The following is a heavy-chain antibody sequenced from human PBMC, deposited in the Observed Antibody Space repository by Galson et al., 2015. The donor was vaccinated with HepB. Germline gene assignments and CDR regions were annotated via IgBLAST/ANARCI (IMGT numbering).Heavy chain of an antibody. J-gene: IGHJ6*02. CDR1: GYTFTGYY. CDR2: INPNSGGT. D-gene: IGHD1-20*01. CDR3: AREGGDNWNRDYYYGMDV. V-gene: IGHV1-2*04. Sequence: SVKVSCKASGYTFTGYYMHWVRQAPGQGLEWMGWINPNSGGTNYAQKFQGWVTMTRDTSISTAYMELSRLRSDDTAVYYCAREGGDNWNRDYYYGMDVWGQGTTVTVSS.